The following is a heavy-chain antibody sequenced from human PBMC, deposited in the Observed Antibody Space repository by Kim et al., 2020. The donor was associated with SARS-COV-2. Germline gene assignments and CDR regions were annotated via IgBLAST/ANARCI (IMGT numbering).Heavy chain of an antibody. Sequence: ASVKVSCKVSGYTLTELSMHWVRQAPGKGLEWMGGFDPEDGETIYAQKFQGRVTMTEDTSTDTAYMELSSLRSEDTAVYYCATVLGPFNWFDPWGQGTLVTVSS. CDR1: GYTLTELS. CDR2: FDPEDGET. V-gene: IGHV1-24*01. J-gene: IGHJ5*02. CDR3: ATVLGPFNWFDP.